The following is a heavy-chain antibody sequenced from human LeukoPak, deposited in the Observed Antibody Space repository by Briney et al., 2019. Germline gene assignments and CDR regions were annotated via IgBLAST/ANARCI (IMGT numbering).Heavy chain of an antibody. J-gene: IGHJ3*02. CDR2: IHPGDSDT. D-gene: IGHD3-22*01. CDR1: GYSFTSYW. CDR3: ARLEEYYDSKIDI. Sequence: GESLKISCKGSGYSFTSYWIGWVRQMPGKGLEWMEIIHPGDSDTRYSPSFQAHVPISADNSISTAYLQWSSLKSSDTAMYCCARLEEYYDSKIDIWGQGTVVTVSS. V-gene: IGHV5-51*01.